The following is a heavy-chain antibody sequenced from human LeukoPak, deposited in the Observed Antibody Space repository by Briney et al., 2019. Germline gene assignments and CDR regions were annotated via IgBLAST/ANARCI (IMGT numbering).Heavy chain of an antibody. CDR2: ISSCGSTI. CDR3: ARPDCTNGVCRYYFDY. J-gene: IGHJ4*02. CDR1: GFTFSSYS. Sequence: GGSLRLSCAASGFTFSSYSMNWVRQAPGKGLEWVSYISSCGSTIYYADSVKGRFTISRDNAKNSLYLQMNSLRAEDTAVYYCARPDCTNGVCRYYFDYWGQGTLVTVSS. V-gene: IGHV3-48*04. D-gene: IGHD2-8*01.